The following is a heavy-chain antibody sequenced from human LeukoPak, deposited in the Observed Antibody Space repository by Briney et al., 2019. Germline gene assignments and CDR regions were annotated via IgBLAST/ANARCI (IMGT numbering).Heavy chain of an antibody. D-gene: IGHD3-9*01. V-gene: IGHV3-7*03. CDR1: GFTFSNYW. J-gene: IGHJ4*02. Sequence: PGGSLRLSCEVSGFTFSNYWMSWVRQAPGKGLEWVANIRQDGSEKYYVDSVKGRFTISRDNAKNTLYLQMNSLRAEDTAVYYCAKWGDYDILTGYYDSDYWGQGTLVTVSS. CDR2: IRQDGSEK. CDR3: AKWGDYDILTGYYDSDY.